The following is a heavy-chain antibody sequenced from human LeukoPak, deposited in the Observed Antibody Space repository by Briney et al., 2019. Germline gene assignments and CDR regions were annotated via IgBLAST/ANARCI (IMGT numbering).Heavy chain of an antibody. CDR3: AKRVAVAVYGMDV. Sequence: PEGSLRLSCAASGFTFSSYAMSWVRQAPGKGLEWVSGISGSGGSTYYADSVKGRFTISRDNSKNTLYLQMNSLRAEDTAVYYCAKRVAVAVYGMDVWGQGTTVTVSS. CDR2: ISGSGGST. V-gene: IGHV3-23*01. CDR1: GFTFSSYA. J-gene: IGHJ6*02. D-gene: IGHD6-19*01.